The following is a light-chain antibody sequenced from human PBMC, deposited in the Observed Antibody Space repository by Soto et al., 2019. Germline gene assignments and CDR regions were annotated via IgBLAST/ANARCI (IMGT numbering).Light chain of an antibody. CDR1: SSNIGARYD. J-gene: IGLJ2*01. V-gene: IGLV1-40*01. Sequence: QAVVTQPSSVSGAPGQRITISCTGSSSNIGARYDVHWYQQLPGTAPRLLIYGNTKRPSGVPDRFSGSKSGTSASLAITGLQAEDEADYYCQSYDSSLSGHVVFGGGTKLTVL. CDR2: GNT. CDR3: QSYDSSLSGHVV.